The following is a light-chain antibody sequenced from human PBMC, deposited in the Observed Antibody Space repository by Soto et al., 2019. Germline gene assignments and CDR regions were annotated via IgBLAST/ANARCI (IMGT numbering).Light chain of an antibody. J-gene: IGLJ3*02. V-gene: IGLV1-47*02. CDR1: FSNVGNNY. CDR3: GAWDDSMTGPV. CDR2: ADN. Sequence: QSVLTQPPSVSGTPGQTVTISCSGTFSNVGNNYLYWYQQLPGAAPRLLISADNQRPSGVPDRFSGSKSGSSASLAISELRSEDEGDYYCGAWDDSMTGPVFGGGTQLTVL.